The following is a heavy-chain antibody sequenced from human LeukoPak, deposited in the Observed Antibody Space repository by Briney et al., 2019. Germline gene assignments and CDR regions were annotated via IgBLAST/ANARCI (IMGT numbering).Heavy chain of an antibody. CDR1: GYTFTSYG. CDR2: ISAYNVNT. V-gene: IGHV1-18*01. CDR3: ARGMRFGLGY. Sequence: ASVKVSCKASGYTFTSYGISWVRQAPGQGLEWMGWISAYNVNTNYAQKFQGRVTMTRNTSISTAYMELSSLRSEDTAVYYCARGMRFGLGYWGQGTLVTVSS. D-gene: IGHD3-10*01. J-gene: IGHJ4*02.